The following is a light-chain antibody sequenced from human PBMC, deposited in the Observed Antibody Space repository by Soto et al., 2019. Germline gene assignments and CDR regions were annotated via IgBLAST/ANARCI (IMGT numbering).Light chain of an antibody. CDR3: QQYGSSPQT. CDR2: DVS. J-gene: IGKJ1*01. Sequence: EIVLTQSPDTLSLSPGDRATLSCGASQSVSSNYLAWYQHKPGLAPRLLIYDVSARATGIPDRFTGSGSGTDFTLTISRLEPEDFAVYYCQQYGSSPQTFGQGTKVDIK. CDR1: QSVSSNY. V-gene: IGKV3D-20*01.